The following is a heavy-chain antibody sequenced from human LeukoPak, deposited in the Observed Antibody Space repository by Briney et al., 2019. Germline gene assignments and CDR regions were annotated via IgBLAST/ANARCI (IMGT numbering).Heavy chain of an antibody. CDR1: GGSISSSSYY. J-gene: IGHJ5*02. CDR3: ARDSIGVVILNWFDP. V-gene: IGHV4-39*02. Sequence: SETLSLNCTVSGGSISSSSYYWGWIRQPPGKGLEWIGSIYYSGSTYYNPSLKSRVTISVDTSKNQFSLKLGSVTAADTAVYYCARDSIGVVILNWFDPWGQGTLVTVSS. CDR2: IYYSGST. D-gene: IGHD3-3*01.